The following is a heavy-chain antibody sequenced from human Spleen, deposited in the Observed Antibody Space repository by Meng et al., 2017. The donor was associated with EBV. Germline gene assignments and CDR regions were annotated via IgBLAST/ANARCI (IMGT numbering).Heavy chain of an antibody. J-gene: IGHJ4*02. D-gene: IGHD1-1*01. Sequence: VQLEESGPGQVKPSGXLSPICTVSGGSISTSNWWSWVRQSPEKGLEWIGEVFRTGDTNYNPSLKSRVTILIDKSKNQFSLKLNSVTAADTAIYFCASDGISRYFDNWGPGTLVTVSA. CDR2: VFRTGDT. CDR3: ASDGISRYFDN. V-gene: IGHV4-4*02. CDR1: GGSISTSNW.